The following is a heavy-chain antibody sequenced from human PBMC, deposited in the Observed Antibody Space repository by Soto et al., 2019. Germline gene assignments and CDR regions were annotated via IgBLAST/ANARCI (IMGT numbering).Heavy chain of an antibody. V-gene: IGHV3-7*01. CDR1: GFTFSSYE. D-gene: IGHD2-2*01. Sequence: EVQLVESGGGLVQPGGSLRLSCAASGFTFSSYEMNWVRQAPGKGLEWVANIKQDGREKYYVDSVKGRFTISRDNAKNSLYLQMNSRRAEDTAVYYGARDLVDESYYYGMDVWGQGTTGTGSS. CDR2: IKQDGREK. J-gene: IGHJ6*02. CDR3: ARDLVDESYYYGMDV.